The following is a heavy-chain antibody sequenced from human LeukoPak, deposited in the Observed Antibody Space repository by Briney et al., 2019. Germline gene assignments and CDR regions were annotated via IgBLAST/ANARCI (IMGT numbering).Heavy chain of an antibody. J-gene: IGHJ4*02. Sequence: AETLSLTCTVSGASFSSSTYYWGWIRQPPGKGREWIGSIYYSGSTYYNPSLKSRVTTSVDTSKNQFSLKLSSVTAADTAVYYCARHAGGISATGTRPFDYWGQGTLVTVSS. CDR2: IYYSGST. V-gene: IGHV4-39*01. D-gene: IGHD6-13*01. CDR1: GASFSSSTYY. CDR3: ARHAGGISATGTRPFDY.